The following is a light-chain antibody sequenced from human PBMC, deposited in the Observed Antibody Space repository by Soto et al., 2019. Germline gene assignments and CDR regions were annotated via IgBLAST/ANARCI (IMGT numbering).Light chain of an antibody. Sequence: EIVLTQSPGTLSLSPGERATLSCRASQSVSSNYLAWYQQKRGQAPRLLIYGASSRATGIQTGFSGSGSGTDFTLTISRLEPEDFAVYYCQQYDTSPRTFGQGTKVEI. CDR1: QSVSSNY. CDR3: QQYDTSPRT. V-gene: IGKV3-20*01. CDR2: GAS. J-gene: IGKJ1*01.